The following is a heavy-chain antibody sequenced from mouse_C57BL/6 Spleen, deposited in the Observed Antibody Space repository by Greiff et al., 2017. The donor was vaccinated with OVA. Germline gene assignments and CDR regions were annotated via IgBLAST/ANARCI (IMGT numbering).Heavy chain of an antibody. D-gene: IGHD2-1*01. CDR1: GFTFSSYA. Sequence: EVQLMESGEGLVKPGGSLKLSCAASGFTFSSYAMSWVRQTPEKRLEWVAYISSGGDYIYYADHVKGRSTLSRDNAWNTLYLQMSSLKSEDTAMYYCTREGYGNYPNWYFDVWGTGTTVTVSS. CDR3: TREGYGNYPNWYFDV. V-gene: IGHV5-9-1*02. CDR2: ISSGGDYI. J-gene: IGHJ1*03.